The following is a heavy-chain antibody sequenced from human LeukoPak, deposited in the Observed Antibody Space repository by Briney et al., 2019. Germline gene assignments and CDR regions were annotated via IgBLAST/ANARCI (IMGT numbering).Heavy chain of an antibody. Sequence: PGGSLRLSCAASGFSFSTYWMPWVRQAPGKGLEWVANTNQDGSEKSYVDSVKGRFTISRDNAKNSLYLQMNSLRAEDTAVYYCARHAWRFDSWGQGTLVTVSS. CDR3: ARHAWRFDS. D-gene: IGHD2-2*01. CDR1: GFSFSTYW. CDR2: TNQDGSEK. V-gene: IGHV3-7*05. J-gene: IGHJ4*02.